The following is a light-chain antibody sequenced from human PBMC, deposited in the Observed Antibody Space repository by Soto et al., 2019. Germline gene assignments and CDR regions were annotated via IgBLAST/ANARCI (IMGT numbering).Light chain of an antibody. Sequence: EIMLTQSPATRSVSPGERDTLSCRASQSDSSNLAWYQQKPCQAPRLLIYGASSRATGIPACFSGRRAGTEFIRIISRLECENAAVYYWQQCGTPITFGQGTRLEIK. CDR2: GAS. CDR1: QSDSSN. J-gene: IGKJ5*01. CDR3: QQCGTPIT. V-gene: IGKV3-15*01.